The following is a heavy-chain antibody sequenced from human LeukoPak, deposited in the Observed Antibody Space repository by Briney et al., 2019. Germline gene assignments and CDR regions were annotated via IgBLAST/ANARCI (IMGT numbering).Heavy chain of an antibody. D-gene: IGHD3-22*01. J-gene: IGHJ4*02. CDR3: ARMYYYDSSGYRLEGGRFDY. CDR1: GGSISSGGYY. V-gene: IGHV4-31*03. Sequence: PSETLSLTCTVSGGSISSGGYYWSGIRQHPGKGLEWIGYIYYSGSTYYNPSLKSRVTISVDTSKNQFSLKLSSVTAADTAVYYCARMYYYDSSGYRLEGGRFDYWGQGTLVTVSS. CDR2: IYYSGST.